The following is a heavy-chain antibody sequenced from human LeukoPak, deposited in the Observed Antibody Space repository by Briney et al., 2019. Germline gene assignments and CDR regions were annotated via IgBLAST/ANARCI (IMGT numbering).Heavy chain of an antibody. Sequence: GASVKVSCKASGGTFSSYAISWVRQAPGQGLEWMGGIIPIFGTANYAQKFQGRVTITADESTSTAYMELSSLRSEDTAVYYCARVPDSSGYFDYWGQGTLVTASS. J-gene: IGHJ4*02. CDR1: GGTFSSYA. V-gene: IGHV1-69*13. D-gene: IGHD3-22*01. CDR2: IIPIFGTA. CDR3: ARVPDSSGYFDY.